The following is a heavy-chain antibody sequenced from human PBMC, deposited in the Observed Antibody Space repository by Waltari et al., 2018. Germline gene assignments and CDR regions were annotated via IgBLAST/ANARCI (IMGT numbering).Heavy chain of an antibody. CDR1: VVAGSSHY. Sequence: EVQLVESGGGLIQPGGSLRRAGAVCVVAGSSHYMRWVRQAPGKGLEWVSFIYSGGSTYYADSVKGRFTISRDNSKNTLYLQMNSLRAEDTAVYYCARISNWDNWFDPWGQGTLVTVSS. D-gene: IGHD1-1*01. CDR2: IYSGGST. J-gene: IGHJ5*02. CDR3: ARISNWDNWFDP. V-gene: IGHV3-53*01.